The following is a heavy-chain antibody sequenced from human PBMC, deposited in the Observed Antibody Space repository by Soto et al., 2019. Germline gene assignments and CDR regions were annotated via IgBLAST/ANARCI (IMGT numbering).Heavy chain of an antibody. D-gene: IGHD2-21*02. CDR2: IYYSGST. V-gene: IGHV4-31*03. Sequence: PSETLSLTCTVSGGSISSGGYYWSWIRQHPGKGLEWIGYIYYSGSTYYNPSLKSRVTISVDTSKNQFSLKLSSVTAADTAVYYCARVGYCGGDCPQRVMDVWGQGTTVTVSS. CDR3: ARVGYCGGDCPQRVMDV. CDR1: GGSISSGGYY. J-gene: IGHJ6*02.